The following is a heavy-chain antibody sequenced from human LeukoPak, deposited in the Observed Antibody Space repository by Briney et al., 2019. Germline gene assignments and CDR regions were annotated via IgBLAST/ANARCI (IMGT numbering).Heavy chain of an antibody. CDR2: MNPNSGNT. Sequence: GASVKVSCKASGYTFTSYDINWVRQATGQGLEWMGWMNPNSGNTGYAQKFQGRVTMTRNTSISTAYMELSSLRSEDTAVYYCAGATRIVVVSYYYYYMDVWGKGTTVTVSS. J-gene: IGHJ6*03. D-gene: IGHD2-2*01. CDR3: AGATRIVVVSYYYYYMDV. CDR1: GYTFTSYD. V-gene: IGHV1-8*01.